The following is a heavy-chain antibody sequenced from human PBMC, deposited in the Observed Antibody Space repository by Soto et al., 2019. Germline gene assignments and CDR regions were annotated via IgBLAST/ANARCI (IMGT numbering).Heavy chain of an antibody. J-gene: IGHJ4*02. CDR3: ARASTVVNAFDY. CDR2: IIPIFGTA. V-gene: IGHV1-69*13. CDR1: GYTFSSYA. D-gene: IGHD4-17*01. Sequence: SSLEVSCKASGYTFSSYAISWVRQAPGQGLEWMGGIIPIFGTANYAQKFQGRVTITADESTSTAYMELSSLRSEDTAVYYCARASTVVNAFDYWGQGALVTVSS.